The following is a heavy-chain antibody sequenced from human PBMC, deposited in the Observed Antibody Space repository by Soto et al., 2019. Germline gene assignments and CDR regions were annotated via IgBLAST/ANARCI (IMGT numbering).Heavy chain of an antibody. J-gene: IGHJ4*02. V-gene: IGHV3-30*18. CDR3: AKGRGYSYGEIDY. CDR1: GLTFSNYG. Sequence: GLSCAAPGLTFSNYGMHGGRQAPGPGLESVAVISYDGSNKYYADSVKGRFTISIVNSPNTLYPQMHTLPAGDGAAYSCAKGRGYSYGEIDYWGQGTLVTVSS. D-gene: IGHD5-18*01. CDR2: ISYDGSNK.